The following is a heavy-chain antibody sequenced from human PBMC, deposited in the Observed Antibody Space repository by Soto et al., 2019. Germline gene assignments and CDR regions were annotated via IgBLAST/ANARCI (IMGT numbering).Heavy chain of an antibody. CDR3: ASDPSYSSSLYYYFDY. Sequence: GGSLRLPCAASGFTFSRYAMNWVRQAPGKGLEWISYISSSSRTIYYADSVKGRFTISRDNAKNSVYLQMNSLRDEDTAVYYCASDPSYSSSLYYYFDYWGQGTPVTVSS. CDR1: GFTFSRYA. V-gene: IGHV3-48*02. J-gene: IGHJ4*02. D-gene: IGHD6-13*01. CDR2: ISSSSRTI.